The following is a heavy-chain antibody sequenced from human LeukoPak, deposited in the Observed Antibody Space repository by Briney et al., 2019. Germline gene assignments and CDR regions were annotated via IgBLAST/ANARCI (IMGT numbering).Heavy chain of an antibody. D-gene: IGHD2-15*01. J-gene: IGHJ4*02. CDR1: GFTFSSYW. CDR2: IYGAGAT. CDR3: ATLLPASRHYFQN. V-gene: IGHV3-53*01. Sequence: PGGSLRLSCAASGFTFSSYWMHWVRQAPGMGLEWVSVIYGAGATYYADSVKGRFTISRDNSKNTLYLQMTSLRVEDTAFYYCATLLPASRHYFQNWGQGALVTVSS.